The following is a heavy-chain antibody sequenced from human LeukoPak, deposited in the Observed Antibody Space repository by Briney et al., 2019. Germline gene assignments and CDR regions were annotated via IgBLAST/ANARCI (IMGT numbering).Heavy chain of an antibody. D-gene: IGHD7-27*01. CDR2: ISGSGGTT. J-gene: IGHJ4*02. CDR3: ARESYWGSSAKGFDY. Sequence: GGSLRLSCAASGFTFSNYAMTWVRQAPGKGLEWVSSISGSGGTTYYADSVKGRFTISRDNSKNTLYLQMNNLRAEDTAVYYCARESYWGSSAKGFDYWGQGTLVTVSS. V-gene: IGHV3-23*01. CDR1: GFTFSNYA.